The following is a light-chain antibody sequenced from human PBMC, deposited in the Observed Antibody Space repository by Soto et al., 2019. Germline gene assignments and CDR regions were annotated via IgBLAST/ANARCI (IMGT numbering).Light chain of an antibody. V-gene: IGKV1-5*01. Sequence: DIQMTQSPSTLSASVGDRVTITCRASQSISSWLAWYQQKPGKAPKLLIYGASSLESGVPSRFSGSGSGTEFTLTISSLQPDDFATYYCQQYNSYSVTFGQGTKVDIK. J-gene: IGKJ1*01. CDR2: GAS. CDR1: QSISSW. CDR3: QQYNSYSVT.